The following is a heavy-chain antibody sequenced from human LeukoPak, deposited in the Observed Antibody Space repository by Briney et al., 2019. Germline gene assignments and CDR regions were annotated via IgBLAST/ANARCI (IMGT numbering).Heavy chain of an antibody. D-gene: IGHD5-24*01. CDR3: ANSPSRDGYPTGY. CDR2: ISSSSSYI. Sequence: GGSLRLSCAASGFTFSSYSMNWVRQAPGKGLEWVSSISSSSSYIYYADSVKGRFTISRDNAKNSLYLQMNSLRAEDVAVYYCANSPSRDGYPTGYWGQGTLVTVSS. V-gene: IGHV3-21*01. J-gene: IGHJ4*02. CDR1: GFTFSSYS.